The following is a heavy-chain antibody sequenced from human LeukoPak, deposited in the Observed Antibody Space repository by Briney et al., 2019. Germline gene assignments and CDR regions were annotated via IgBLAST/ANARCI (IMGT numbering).Heavy chain of an antibody. CDR2: ISSSSTYI. CDR3: VRLGSCNGGGGDCYGYYYMDV. J-gene: IGHJ6*03. CDR1: GFTFSSYS. D-gene: IGHD2-8*02. Sequence: GGSLRLSCAASGFTFSSYSMNWVRQAPGKGLEWVSVISSSSTYIYYADSVNGRFTISRDNAKNSLYLQMNSLRAEDTAVYYCVRLGSCNGGGGDCYGYYYMDVWGKGTTVTVSS. V-gene: IGHV3-21*01.